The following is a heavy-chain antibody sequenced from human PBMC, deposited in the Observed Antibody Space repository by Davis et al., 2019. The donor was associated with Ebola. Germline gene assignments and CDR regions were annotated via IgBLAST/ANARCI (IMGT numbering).Heavy chain of an antibody. CDR3: ARDSSSWSLNWFDP. V-gene: IGHV3-11*04. J-gene: IGHJ5*02. CDR2: ISSGGSGR. Sequence: GESLKISCVASGFTFSDYYMSWVRKAPGKGLEWVSYISSGGSGRSYADSVKGRFTISRDNAKNSLYLQMNSLRAEDTAVYYCARDSSSWSLNWFDPWGQGTLVTVSS. D-gene: IGHD6-13*01. CDR1: GFTFSDYY.